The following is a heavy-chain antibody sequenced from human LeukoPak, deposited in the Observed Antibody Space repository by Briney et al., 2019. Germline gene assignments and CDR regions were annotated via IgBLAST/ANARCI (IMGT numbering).Heavy chain of an antibody. CDR3: ATGYSRGWYSRHFDY. CDR2: ISYDGSNK. D-gene: IGHD6-19*01. V-gene: IGHV3-30*03. Sequence: GGSLGLSCAASGFTFSTYGMHWVRQAPGKGLEWMAVISYDGSNKYYADSVKGRFTISRDNANNTMYLQVNSLRPEDTAVYYCATGYSRGWYSRHFDYWGQGTLVTVSS. CDR1: GFTFSTYG. J-gene: IGHJ4*02.